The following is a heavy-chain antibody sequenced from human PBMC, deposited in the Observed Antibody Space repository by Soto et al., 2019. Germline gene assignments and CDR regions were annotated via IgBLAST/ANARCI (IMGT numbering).Heavy chain of an antibody. J-gene: IGHJ4*02. CDR3: TRGIVSAAGPFGY. Sequence: GGCLRLSCTASGFTFGDYAMNWFRQAPEKGLEWVGFIRTKAYGGTTEYAASVKGRFTISRDDSKSIAYLQMNSLKSEDTTVYYCTRGIVSAAGPFGYWGQGTLVTVSS. CDR2: IRTKAYGGTT. V-gene: IGHV3-49*03. D-gene: IGHD6-13*01. CDR1: GFTFGDYA.